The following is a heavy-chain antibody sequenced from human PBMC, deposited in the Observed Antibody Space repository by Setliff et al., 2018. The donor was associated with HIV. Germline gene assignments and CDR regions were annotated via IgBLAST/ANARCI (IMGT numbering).Heavy chain of an antibody. CDR1: GGSISSDY. V-gene: IGHV4-4*08. D-gene: IGHD5-18*01. Sequence: SETLSLTCTVSGGSISSDYWSWIRQPPGKGLEWIGYIYGSGPTNYNPSLRSRVTISVDTSKNQFSLKLNSVTAADTAVYYCARTRGYTYGYIDSWAQGTLVTVSS. J-gene: IGHJ4*02. CDR3: ARTRGYTYGYIDS. CDR2: IYGSGPT.